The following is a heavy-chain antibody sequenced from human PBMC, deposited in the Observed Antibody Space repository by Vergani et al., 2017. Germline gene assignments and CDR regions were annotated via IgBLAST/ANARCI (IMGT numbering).Heavy chain of an antibody. D-gene: IGHD3/OR15-3a*01. CDR3: ARVYCRGMSCAGTDYFYHIDV. J-gene: IGHJ6*03. CDR1: GYSFTSYW. Sequence: VQLVQSGAEVKKPGESLKISCKGSGYSFTSYWIGWVRQMPGKGLEWMGIIYPGDSDTRYSPSFRGQVTMSVDKSISTAYLQWSSLKASDSAMYYCARVYCRGMSCAGTDYFYHIDVWGKGTTVTVS. CDR2: IYPGDSDT. V-gene: IGHV5-51*01.